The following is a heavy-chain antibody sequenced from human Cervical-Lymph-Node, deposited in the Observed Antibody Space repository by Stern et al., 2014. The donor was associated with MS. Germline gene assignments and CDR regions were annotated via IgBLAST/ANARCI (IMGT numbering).Heavy chain of an antibody. V-gene: IGHV7-4-1*02. J-gene: IGHJ4*02. D-gene: IGHD5-18*01. CDR2: INTNTGNP. CDR3: ARGDLDNYGYPDY. Sequence: MQLVESGSELKKPGASVKVSCKASGYTFTNYAMNWVRQAPGQGLEWMGWINTNTGNPTYAQGFTGRFVFSLDTSASTAYLQISSLKTEDTAVYYCARGDLDNYGYPDYWGQGTLVTVSS. CDR1: GYTFTNYA.